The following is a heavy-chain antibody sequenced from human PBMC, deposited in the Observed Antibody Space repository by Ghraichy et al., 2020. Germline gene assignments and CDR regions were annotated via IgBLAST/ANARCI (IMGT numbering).Heavy chain of an antibody. D-gene: IGHD1-1*01. CDR3: ARRRVSRGYYDLDL. V-gene: IGHV3-7*01. J-gene: IGHJ6*02. CDR1: GFFFHSYW. Sequence: GGSLRLSCVTSGFFFHSYWMTWVRQAPGKGLEWVANIKQDGGEKYYVDSVQGRFTISRDNAKNSLYLQMTALRVEDTAVYFCARRRVSRGYYDLDLWGPGTTVTVSS. CDR2: IKQDGGEK.